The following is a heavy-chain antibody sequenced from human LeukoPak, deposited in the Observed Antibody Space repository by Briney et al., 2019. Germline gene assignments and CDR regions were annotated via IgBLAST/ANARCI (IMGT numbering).Heavy chain of an antibody. CDR2: ISGSGGST. Sequence: GGSLRLSCAASGFTFSSYAMSWVRQAPGKGLEWVSAISGSGGSTYYADSVKGRFTLSRDDSRNTVYLQLNYLRVEDTAIYYCAKANWVSNADAVWWGQGTQVTVSS. V-gene: IGHV3-23*01. CDR1: GFTFSSYA. CDR3: AKANWVSNADAVW. J-gene: IGHJ4*02. D-gene: IGHD1-1*01.